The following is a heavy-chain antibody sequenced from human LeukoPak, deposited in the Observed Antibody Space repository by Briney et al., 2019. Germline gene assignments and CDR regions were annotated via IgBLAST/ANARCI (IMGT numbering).Heavy chain of an antibody. CDR3: ARLRSYYDFWSGYYVLGDYYYGMDV. Sequence: PSETLSLTCTVSGGSIGSSSYYWGWIRQPPGKGLEWIGSIYYSGSTYYNPSLKSRVTISVDTSKNQFSLKLSSVTAADTAVYYCARLRSYYDFWSGYYVLGDYYYGMDVWGQGTTVTVSS. CDR2: IYYSGST. D-gene: IGHD3-3*01. J-gene: IGHJ6*02. V-gene: IGHV4-39*01. CDR1: GGSIGSSSYY.